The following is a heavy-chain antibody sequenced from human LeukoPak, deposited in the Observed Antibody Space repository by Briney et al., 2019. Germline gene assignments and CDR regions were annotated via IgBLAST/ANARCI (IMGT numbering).Heavy chain of an antibody. CDR2: IYYSGST. CDR3: AREGSSGW. CDR1: GGSFSGYY. Sequence: SETLSLTCAVYGGSFSGYYWSWIRQPPGKGLEWIGYIYYSGSTNYNPSLKSRVTISVDTSKNQFSLKLSSVTAADTAVYYCAREGSSGWWGQGTLVTVSS. J-gene: IGHJ4*02. D-gene: IGHD6-19*01. V-gene: IGHV4-59*01.